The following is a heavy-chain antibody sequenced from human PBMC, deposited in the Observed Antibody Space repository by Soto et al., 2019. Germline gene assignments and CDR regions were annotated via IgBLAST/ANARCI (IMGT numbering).Heavy chain of an antibody. Sequence: QVQLVQSGAEVKKPGASVKVSCKPSGYTFNTYYLHWVRQAPGQALEWMGVIHPSGGGTTYAQKFLGRVTVTRDTSTGTVFMELSSRRSDGTAVYYCARGGHIAVVTASFDYWGQGTLVTVSS. CDR2: IHPSGGGT. D-gene: IGHD2-21*02. V-gene: IGHV1-46*02. CDR1: GYTFNTYY. J-gene: IGHJ4*02. CDR3: ARGGHIAVVTASFDY.